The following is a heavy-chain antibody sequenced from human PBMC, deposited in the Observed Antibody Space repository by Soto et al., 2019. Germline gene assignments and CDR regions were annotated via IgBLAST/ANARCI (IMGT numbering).Heavy chain of an antibody. CDR3: AKDRRSFGVGFGMDV. J-gene: IGHJ6*02. CDR1: GFTFSSFG. CDR2: ISHDGSNE. D-gene: IGHD3-3*01. V-gene: IGHV3-30*18. Sequence: PGGSLRLSCAASGFTFSSFGMHWVRQAPGKGLEWVAVISHDGSNEYYADSVKGRFTISRDNSKNTFYLQLNSLRAEDTSVYYCAKDRRSFGVGFGMDVWGQGTTVTVSS.